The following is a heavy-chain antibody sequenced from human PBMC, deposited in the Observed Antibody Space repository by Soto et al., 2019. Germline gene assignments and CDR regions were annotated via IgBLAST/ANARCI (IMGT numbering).Heavy chain of an antibody. CDR1: GFTFNNYW. D-gene: IGHD3-22*01. CDR2: INDDGSTT. J-gene: IGHJ5*02. Sequence: PGGSLRLSCAASGFTFNNYWIHWVRQVPGKGLVWVSRINDDGSTTNYADSVKGRFTISRDNAKNTVYLQMNSLRAEDAAVYYCSRSGFTPTQIDTWGQENLVTVSA. CDR3: SRSGFTPTQIDT. V-gene: IGHV3-74*01.